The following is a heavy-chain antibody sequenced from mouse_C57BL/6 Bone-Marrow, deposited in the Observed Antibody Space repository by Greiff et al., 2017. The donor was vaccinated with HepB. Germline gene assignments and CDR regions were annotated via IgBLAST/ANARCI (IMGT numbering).Heavy chain of an antibody. Sequence: EVQVVESGGGLVQPKGSLKLSCAASGFSFNTYAMNWVRQAPGKGLEWVARIRSKSNNYATYYADSVKDRFTISRDDSESMLYLQMNNLKTEATAMYYCVRQDHGYAMDYWGQGTSVTVSS. CDR1: GFSFNTYA. J-gene: IGHJ4*01. V-gene: IGHV10-1*01. CDR2: IRSKSNNYAT. CDR3: VRQDHGYAMDY.